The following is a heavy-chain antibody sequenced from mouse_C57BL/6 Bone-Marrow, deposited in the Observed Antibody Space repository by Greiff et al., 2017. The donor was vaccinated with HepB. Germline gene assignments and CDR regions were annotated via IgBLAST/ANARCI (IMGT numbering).Heavy chain of an antibody. CDR3: ARAYYDYSWFAY. Sequence: VKLQESGAELARPGASVKLSCKASGYTFTSYGIRWVKQRTGQGLEWIGEIYPRSGNTYYNEKFKGKATLTADKSSSTAYMELRSLTSEDSAVYFCARAYYDYSWFAYWGQGTLVTVSA. J-gene: IGHJ3*01. V-gene: IGHV1-81*01. D-gene: IGHD2-4*01. CDR1: GYTFTSYG. CDR2: IYPRSGNT.